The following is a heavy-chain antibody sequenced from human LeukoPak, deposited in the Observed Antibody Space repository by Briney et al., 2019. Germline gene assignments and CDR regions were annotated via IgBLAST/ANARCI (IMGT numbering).Heavy chain of an antibody. Sequence: PGGSLRLSCAASGFTFSSYSMNWVRQAPGKGLEWVSSISSSSSYIYYADSVKGRFTISRDNAKNSPYLQMNSLRAEDTAVYYCARRGRERVVPGFDYWGQGTLVTVSS. CDR1: GFTFSSYS. CDR2: ISSSSSYI. D-gene: IGHD2-2*01. CDR3: ARRGRERVVPGFDY. J-gene: IGHJ4*02. V-gene: IGHV3-21*01.